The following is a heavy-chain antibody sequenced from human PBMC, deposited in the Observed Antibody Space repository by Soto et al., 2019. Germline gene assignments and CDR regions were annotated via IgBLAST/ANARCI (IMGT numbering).Heavy chain of an antibody. CDR1: SDSISCFS. Sequence: PSETLSLTCTVSSDSISCFSWSWIRQAAGKGLEWIGRVYVNADTKYAPSLRSRLNISVDTSKNQFSLRLTSVTAADTAVYFCAREARGDFSGIFDYWGRGTLVTVSS. V-gene: IGHV4-4*07. D-gene: IGHD2-21*02. CDR3: AREARGDFSGIFDY. CDR2: VYVNADT. J-gene: IGHJ4*02.